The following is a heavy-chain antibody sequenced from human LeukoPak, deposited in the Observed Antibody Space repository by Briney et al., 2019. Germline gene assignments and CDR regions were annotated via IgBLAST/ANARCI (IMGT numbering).Heavy chain of an antibody. CDR1: GFTFNNYH. D-gene: IGHD6-13*01. J-gene: IGHJ6*02. Sequence: GGSLRLSCTASGFTFNNYHMAWVRQAPGRGLESISSISNSGGNTYYSDSVKGRFTISRDNSKNTLYLQMNSLRAEDTAVYYCARGLVYYYYGMDVWGQGTTVTVSS. CDR2: ISNSGGNT. CDR3: ARGLVYYYYGMDV. V-gene: IGHV3-23*01.